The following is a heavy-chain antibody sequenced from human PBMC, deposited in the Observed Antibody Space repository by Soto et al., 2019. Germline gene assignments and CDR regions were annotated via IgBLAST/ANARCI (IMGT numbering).Heavy chain of an antibody. J-gene: IGHJ6*03. CDR2: IYSGGST. CDR1: GFTVSSNY. V-gene: IGHV3-53*04. Sequence: GGSLRLSCAASGFTVSSNYMSWVRQAPGKGLEWVSVIYSGGSTYYADSVKGRFTISRHNSKNTLYLQMNSLRAEDTAVYYCASSKVRVLDYYYYMDVWGKGTTVTVSS. CDR3: ASSKVRVLDYYYYMDV. D-gene: IGHD2-15*01.